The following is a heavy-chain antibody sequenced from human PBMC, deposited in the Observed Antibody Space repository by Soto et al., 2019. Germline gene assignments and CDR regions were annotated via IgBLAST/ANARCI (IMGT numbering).Heavy chain of an antibody. J-gene: IGHJ4*02. D-gene: IGHD4-17*01. V-gene: IGHV3-23*01. CDR2: ISGSGDTT. CDR1: GLTFKRYA. Sequence: GVSLRLSCVASGLTFKRYAMSWVRQAPGKGLDWVSTISGSGDTTYYKDSVKGRFTISRDNSKNTLYLQMNGLRAEDTAVYFCAIFPIYDYGYDDDYWGKGALVTVSS. CDR3: AIFPIYDYGYDDDY.